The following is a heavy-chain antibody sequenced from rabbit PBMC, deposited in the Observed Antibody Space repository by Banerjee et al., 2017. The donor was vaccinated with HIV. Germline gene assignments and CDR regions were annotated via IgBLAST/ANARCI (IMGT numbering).Heavy chain of an antibody. D-gene: IGHD6-1*01. CDR1: GFSLSNNYV. J-gene: IGHJ6*01. V-gene: IGHV1S40*01. CDR3: ARGADGNASYAHL. Sequence: QSLEESGGGLVQPGASLTLTCTASGFSLSNNYVMCWVRQAPGKGLEWIACIDAGSSGNTYYASWAKGRFTISKTSSTTVTLQMTSLTAADTATYFCARGADGNASYAHLWGPGTLVTVS. CDR2: IDAGSSGNT.